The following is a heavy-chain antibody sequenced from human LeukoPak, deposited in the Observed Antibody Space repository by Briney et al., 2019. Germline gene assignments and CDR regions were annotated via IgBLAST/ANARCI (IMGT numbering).Heavy chain of an antibody. CDR1: DYAIRSGYH. D-gene: IGHD1-1*01. Sequence: SETLSLTCTVSDYAIRSGYHWGWIRQPPGKGLELIAIIHRSGSTYHNPSLKSRVTMSVDTSKNQFSLILNSVTAADTAVYYCARVNWVPDYWGQGTLVTVSS. J-gene: IGHJ4*02. V-gene: IGHV4-38-2*02. CDR2: IHRSGST. CDR3: ARVNWVPDY.